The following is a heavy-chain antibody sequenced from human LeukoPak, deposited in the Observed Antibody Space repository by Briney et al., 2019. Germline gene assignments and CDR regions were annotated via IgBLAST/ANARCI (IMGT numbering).Heavy chain of an antibody. D-gene: IGHD2-21*01. CDR3: ASGHSKDAFDI. J-gene: IGHJ3*02. CDR2: IYYSGST. CDR1: GGSISSYY. V-gene: IGHV4-59*01. Sequence: SETLSLTGTVSGGSISSYYWSWIRQPPGKGLEWIGYIYYSGSTNYNPSLKSRVTISVDTSKSQFSLKLSSVTAADTAVYYCASGHSKDAFDIWGQGTMVTVSS.